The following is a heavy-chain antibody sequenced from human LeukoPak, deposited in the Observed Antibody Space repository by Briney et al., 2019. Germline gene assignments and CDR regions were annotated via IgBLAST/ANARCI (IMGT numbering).Heavy chain of an antibody. Sequence: SETLSLTCTVSGGSISSSSYYWGWIRQPPGKGLEWIGSIYYSGSTYYNPSLKSRVTISVDTSKNQLSLKLSSVTAADTAVYYCARDEVTTVTTGLNWFDPWGQGTLVTVSS. J-gene: IGHJ5*02. V-gene: IGHV4-39*07. CDR3: ARDEVTTVTTGLNWFDP. CDR2: IYYSGST. D-gene: IGHD4-11*01. CDR1: GGSISSSSYY.